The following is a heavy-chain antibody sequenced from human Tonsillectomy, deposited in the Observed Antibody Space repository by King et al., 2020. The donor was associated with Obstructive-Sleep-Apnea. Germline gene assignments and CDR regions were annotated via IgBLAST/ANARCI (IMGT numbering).Heavy chain of an antibody. CDR3: GPFVMGIAAWVDP. CDR2: IDWYDDK. J-gene: IGHJ5*02. Sequence: VTLKESGPALVKPTQTLTLTCTFSGFSLSTSGMCVSWIRQPPGKALEWLALIDWYDDKYYSTSLRTRLTISKDTSKNQVVLKMTHMDPVETATYYCGPFVMGIAAWVDPWGQGTLVNVSS. V-gene: IGHV2-70*01. D-gene: IGHD6-13*01. CDR1: GFSLSTSGMC.